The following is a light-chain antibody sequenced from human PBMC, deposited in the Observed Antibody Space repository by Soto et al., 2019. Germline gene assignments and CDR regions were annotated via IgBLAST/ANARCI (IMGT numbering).Light chain of an antibody. V-gene: IGLV4-69*01. CDR2: VNSDGSH. CDR1: SGRSSYA. J-gene: IGLJ2*01. CDR3: PTWGTGML. Sequence: QLVLTQSPSASASLGASVKLTCSLSSGRSSYAIAWHQQQPEKGPRYLMKVNSDGSHSKGDGIPDRFSGSSSGAERYLTIYRLQSEEEADYYGPTWGTGMLFGGGTKLTVL.